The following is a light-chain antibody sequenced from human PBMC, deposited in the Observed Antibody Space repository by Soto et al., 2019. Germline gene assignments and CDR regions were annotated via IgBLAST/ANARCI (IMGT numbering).Light chain of an antibody. J-gene: IGLJ1*01. CDR3: SSYPSSSTRV. CDR1: SSDVGSYNL. V-gene: IGLV2-14*02. CDR2: XXX. Sequence: QSVLTQPASVSGSPGQSITISCTGTSSDVGSYNLVSWYQQHPGKAPKIIXXXXXXRPSGVSHRLSGSKSGNTASLTISGLQAEDEADYYCSSYPSSSTRVFGTGTKVTVL.